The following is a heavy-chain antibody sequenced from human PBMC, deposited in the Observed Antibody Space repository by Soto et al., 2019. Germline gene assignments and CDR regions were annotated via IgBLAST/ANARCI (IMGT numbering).Heavy chain of an antibody. Sequence: PGGSLRLSCAASGFTVRSNYMSWVRQAPGKGLEWVSVIYSGGSTYYADSVKGRFTISRDNSKNTLYLQMNSLRAEDTAVYYCARHSCSSTSCFRYNWFDPWGQGTLVTVSS. V-gene: IGHV3-66*04. J-gene: IGHJ5*02. CDR2: IYSGGST. CDR1: GFTVRSNY. D-gene: IGHD2-2*01. CDR3: ARHSCSSTSCFRYNWFDP.